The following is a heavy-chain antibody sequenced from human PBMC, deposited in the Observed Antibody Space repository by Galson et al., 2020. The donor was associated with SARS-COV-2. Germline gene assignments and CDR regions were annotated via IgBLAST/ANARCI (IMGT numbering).Heavy chain of an antibody. V-gene: IGHV3-30*03. J-gene: IGHJ3*02. D-gene: IGHD6-19*01. CDR3: SRGGSSGDDAFDI. CDR2: TSFDGSVK. Sequence: GGSLRLSCAASGFTFSGYVMHWVRQAPGKGLEWVAVTSFDGSVKNYADSVKGRFTISRDNSKNTLYLQMDSLRADDTAVYYCSRGGSSGDDAFDIWGQGTMVTVSS. CDR1: GFTFSGYV.